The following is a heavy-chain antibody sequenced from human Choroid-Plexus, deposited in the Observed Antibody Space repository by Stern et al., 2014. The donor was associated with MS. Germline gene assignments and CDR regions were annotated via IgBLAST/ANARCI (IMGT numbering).Heavy chain of an antibody. CDR2: VSYDGSNK. D-gene: IGHD2/OR15-2a*01. Sequence: QVQLVQSGGGVVQPGRPLRLSCVASGFTLGSWAMHWVRQAPGKGLEWVAGVSYDGSNKYYADSVKGRFTISRDNSQNTLYMQMSSLRPEDTAVYYCAKDRQYLTYFFDHWGQGSLVTVSS. CDR3: AKDRQYLTYFFDH. V-gene: IGHV3-30*18. J-gene: IGHJ5*02. CDR1: GFTLGSWA.